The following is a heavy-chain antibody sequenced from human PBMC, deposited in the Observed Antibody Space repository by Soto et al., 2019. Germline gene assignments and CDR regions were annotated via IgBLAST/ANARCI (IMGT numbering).Heavy chain of an antibody. Sequence: PGESLKISCKGSGYRFTSYWIGWVRQMPGKGLEWMGIIYPGDSDTRYSPSFQGQVTISADKSINTAYLQWSSLKASDTARYYCARPSRSAAAGFDAFDIWGQGTMVTVSS. CDR3: ARPSRSAAAGFDAFDI. D-gene: IGHD6-13*01. J-gene: IGHJ3*02. CDR2: IYPGDSDT. CDR1: GYRFTSYW. V-gene: IGHV5-51*01.